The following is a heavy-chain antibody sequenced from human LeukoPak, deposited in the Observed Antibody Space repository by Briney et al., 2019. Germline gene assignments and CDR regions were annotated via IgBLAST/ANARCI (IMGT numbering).Heavy chain of an antibody. J-gene: IGHJ4*02. Sequence: PGGSLRLSCAASGFTYSISAMSWVRQAPGKGLEWVATISGNSITTYYADSLKGRFTISRDNAKNSLYLQMNSLRAEDTAVYYCASTDYYDSDYWGQGTLVTVSS. D-gene: IGHD3-22*01. CDR1: GFTYSISA. CDR3: ASTDYYDSDY. CDR2: ISGNSITT. V-gene: IGHV3-23*01.